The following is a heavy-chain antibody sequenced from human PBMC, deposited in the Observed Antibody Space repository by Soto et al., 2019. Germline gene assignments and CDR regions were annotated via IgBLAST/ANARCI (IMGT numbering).Heavy chain of an antibody. D-gene: IGHD3-3*01. V-gene: IGHV3-11*01. J-gene: IGHJ6*02. Sequence: HVQLVESGGGLVEPGGSLRLSCAASGFSFSDYYVNWIRQAPGKGLEWISYTGRSLYPIYYADSVKGRFSISRDSAKNSLFLQMNSLRVEDTAVYYCARDNRRFWNGYYRRYDYYGMDVWGRGTTVIVSS. CDR2: TGRSLYPI. CDR3: ARDNRRFWNGYYRRYDYYGMDV. CDR1: GFSFSDYY.